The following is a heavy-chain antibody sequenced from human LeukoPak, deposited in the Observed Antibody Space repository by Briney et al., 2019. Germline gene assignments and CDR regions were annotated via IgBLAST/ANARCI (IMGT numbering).Heavy chain of an antibody. D-gene: IGHD2-15*01. CDR2: IYYSGST. CDR3: ARDRRYCSGGSCYQGKDY. Sequence: SETLSLTCTVSGGSVSSGSYYWSWIRQPPGKRLEWIGYIYYSGSTNYNPSLKSRVTISVDTSKNQFSLKLSSATAADTAVYYCARDRRYCSGGSCYQGKDYWGQGTLVTVSS. CDR1: GGSVSSGSYY. J-gene: IGHJ4*02. V-gene: IGHV4-61*01.